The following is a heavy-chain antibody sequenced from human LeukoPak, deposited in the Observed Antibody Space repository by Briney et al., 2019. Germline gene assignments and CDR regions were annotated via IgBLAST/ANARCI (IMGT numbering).Heavy chain of an antibody. D-gene: IGHD3-3*01. CDR2: MYHSGST. Sequence: PSETLSLTCTVSGDSITGVYYWGWIRQPPGKGLEWIASMYHSGSTYFNPSLKSRVTIPVDTSKNQFSVKLTSVTAADTAVYFCARQNGFGEEFDYWGPGTLVTVSS. J-gene: IGHJ4*02. CDR3: ARQNGFGEEFDY. V-gene: IGHV4-38-2*02. CDR1: GDSITGVYY.